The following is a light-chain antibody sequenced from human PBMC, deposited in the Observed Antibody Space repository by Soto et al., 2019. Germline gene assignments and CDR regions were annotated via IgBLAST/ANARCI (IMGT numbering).Light chain of an antibody. CDR2: EVT. Sequence: SVLTQPPSASASSGQSVTISCTGTSSDVGGYDYVSWYQHHPGKAPKLMIYEVTKRSSGVPDRFSGSKSCNTASLTVSGLLAEDEADYYCASYAGGNQVFGNGTKLTVL. CDR3: ASYAGGNQV. V-gene: IGLV2-8*01. CDR1: SSDVGGYDY. J-gene: IGLJ1*01.